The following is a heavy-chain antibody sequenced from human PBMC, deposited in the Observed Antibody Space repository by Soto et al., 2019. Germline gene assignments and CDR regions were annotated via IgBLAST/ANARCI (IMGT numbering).Heavy chain of an antibody. D-gene: IGHD1-7*01. J-gene: IGHJ4*02. CDR2: IFHTGNT. CDR1: GGSISSPNW. CDR3: ARVLVELLE. Sequence: SETLSLTCDVSGGSISSPNWWTWVRQPPGKGLEWIGEIFHTGNTNYNPSLKHRVTMSVDKSKNQMSLNLTSVTAADTAVYYCARVLVELLEWGPGTLVTVSS. V-gene: IGHV4-4*02.